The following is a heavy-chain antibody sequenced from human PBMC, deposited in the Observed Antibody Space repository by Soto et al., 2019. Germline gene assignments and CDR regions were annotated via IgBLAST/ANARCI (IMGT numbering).Heavy chain of an antibody. CDR3: ASFTVRYYFQH. J-gene: IGHJ1*01. CDR1: SGSISSSNW. D-gene: IGHD4-4*01. CDR2: IYHSGST. Sequence: SETLSLTCAVSSGSISSSNWWSWVRQPPGKGPEWIGEIYHSGSTNYNPSLKSRVTISVDKSKNQFSLKLSSVTAADTAVYYCASFTVRYYFQHWGQGTLVTVSS. V-gene: IGHV4-4*02.